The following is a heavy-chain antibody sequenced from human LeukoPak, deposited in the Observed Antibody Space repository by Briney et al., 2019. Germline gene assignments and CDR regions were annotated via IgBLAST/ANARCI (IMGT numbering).Heavy chain of an antibody. CDR2: INPNSGGT. Sequence: ASVKVSCKASGYTFTGYYMHWVRQAPGQGLEWMGWINPNSGGTNYAQKFQGRVTTTRDTSISTAYMELSRLRSDDTAVYYCARDRYCTNGVCYTNWFDRWGQGTLVTVSS. CDR3: ARDRYCTNGVCYTNWFDR. CDR1: GYTFTGYY. J-gene: IGHJ5*02. D-gene: IGHD2-8*01. V-gene: IGHV1-2*02.